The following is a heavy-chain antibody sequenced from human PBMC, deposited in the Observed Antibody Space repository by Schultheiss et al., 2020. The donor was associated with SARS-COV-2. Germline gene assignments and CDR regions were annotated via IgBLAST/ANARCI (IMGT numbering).Heavy chain of an antibody. D-gene: IGHD2-2*01. J-gene: IGHJ3*02. CDR2: ISWNSGSI. CDR3: AKDLSPYQLLSDAFDI. CDR1: GFTFDDYA. Sequence: GGSLRLSCAASGFTFDDYAMHWVRQAPGKGLEWVSGISWNSGSIGYADSVKGRFTISRDNAKNSLYLQMNSLRAEDTALNYCAKDLSPYQLLSDAFDIWGQGTMVTVSS. V-gene: IGHV3-9*01.